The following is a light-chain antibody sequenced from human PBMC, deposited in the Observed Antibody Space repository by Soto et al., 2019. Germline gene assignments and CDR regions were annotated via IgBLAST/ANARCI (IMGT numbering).Light chain of an antibody. CDR3: QQAASFPIT. CDR2: DAS. J-gene: IGKJ3*01. Sequence: DIQMTQSPSSVSASVGDRVTITCRASQDISRWLAWYQQKPGKVPKLLIYDASSLQSGVPSRFSGSGSGTDFTLTISSLQPEDFATYYCQQAASFPITFGPGTKVGIK. CDR1: QDISRW. V-gene: IGKV1-12*01.